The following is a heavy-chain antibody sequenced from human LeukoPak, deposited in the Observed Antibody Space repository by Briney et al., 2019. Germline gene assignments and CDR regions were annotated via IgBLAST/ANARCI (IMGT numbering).Heavy chain of an antibody. V-gene: IGHV3-74*01. Sequence: GGSLRFSFAASGFTFSSYWRHWFGQAPGKGLVWVSRINSDGSSTSYADSVKGRFTISRDNAKNTLYLQMNSLRAEDTAVYYCARVGVRPLWGQGILVTVSS. CDR3: ARVGVRPL. CDR1: GFTFSSYW. J-gene: IGHJ4*02. CDR2: INSDGSST. D-gene: IGHD1-26*01.